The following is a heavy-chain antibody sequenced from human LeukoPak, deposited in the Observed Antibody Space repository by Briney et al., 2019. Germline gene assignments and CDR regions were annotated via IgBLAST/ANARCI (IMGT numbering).Heavy chain of an antibody. Sequence: GESLKISCKGSGYSFTSYWIGWVRQMPGKGLEWMGIIYPGDSDTRYSPSFQGQVTISADKSISTAYLQWSSLKASDTAMYYCARSGYCSGGSCYSYYYYYYYMDVWGKGTTVTVSS. CDR3: ARSGYCSGGSCYSYYYYYYYMDV. D-gene: IGHD2-15*01. CDR1: GYSFTSYW. CDR2: IYPGDSDT. J-gene: IGHJ6*03. V-gene: IGHV5-51*01.